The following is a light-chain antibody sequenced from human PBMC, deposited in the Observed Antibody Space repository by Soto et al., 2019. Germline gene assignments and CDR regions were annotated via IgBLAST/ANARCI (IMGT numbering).Light chain of an antibody. CDR3: QQYGSSPYN. Sequence: EIVLTQSPGTLSLSPGERATLSCRASQSVSSTYIAWYQHKPGQAPRLLIYGASSRATGIPDRFSGSGSGTDFTLTISRLEPEDFAVYYCQQYGSSPYNFGQGTKLEIK. J-gene: IGKJ2*01. V-gene: IGKV3-20*01. CDR2: GAS. CDR1: QSVSSTY.